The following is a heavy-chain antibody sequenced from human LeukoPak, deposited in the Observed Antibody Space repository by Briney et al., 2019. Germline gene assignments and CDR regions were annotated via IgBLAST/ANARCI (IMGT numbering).Heavy chain of an antibody. CDR3: ARGTYYTFWSGSFDP. D-gene: IGHD3-3*01. J-gene: IGHJ5*02. CDR2: INAGNGDT. Sequence: GASVKVSCKASGYTFTNYALRWVRQAPGQRFEWMGWINAGNGDTKYSQKFQGRVTITRDTSANTAYMQLSSLRSEDTAVYYCARGTYYTFWSGSFDPWGQGTLVTVSS. V-gene: IGHV1-3*01. CDR1: GYTFTNYA.